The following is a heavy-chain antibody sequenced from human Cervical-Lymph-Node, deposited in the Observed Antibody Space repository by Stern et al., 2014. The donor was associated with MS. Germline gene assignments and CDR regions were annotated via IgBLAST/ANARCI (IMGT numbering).Heavy chain of an antibody. CDR2: ISSSCSYI. CDR3: ARDQPTVTPL. D-gene: IGHD4-17*01. CDR1: GFSFTSYT. Sequence: EVQLVESGGGLVNPGGSLRISCAASGFSFTSYTMNWVRPAPGKGLEWVSYISSSCSYIYDADSVEGRFTISRDNTKNSLYLQMNSLRVEDTAVYYCARDQPTVTPLWGQGTLVTVAS. V-gene: IGHV3-21*01. J-gene: IGHJ1*01.